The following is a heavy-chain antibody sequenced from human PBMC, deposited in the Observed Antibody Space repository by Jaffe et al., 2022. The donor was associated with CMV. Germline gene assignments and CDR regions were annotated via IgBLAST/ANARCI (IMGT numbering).Heavy chain of an antibody. J-gene: IGHJ6*02. V-gene: IGHV3-15*01. D-gene: IGHD1-26*01. CDR2: IKSKTDGGTT. CDR3: TTDPQLVGATSYYYYGMDV. CDR1: GFTFSNAW. Sequence: EVQLVESGGGLVKPGGSLRLSCAASGFTFSNAWMSWVRQAPGKGLEWVGRIKSKTDGGTTDYAAPVKGRFTISRDDSKNTLYLQMNSLKTEDTAVYYCTTDPQLVGATSYYYYGMDVWGQGTTVTVSS.